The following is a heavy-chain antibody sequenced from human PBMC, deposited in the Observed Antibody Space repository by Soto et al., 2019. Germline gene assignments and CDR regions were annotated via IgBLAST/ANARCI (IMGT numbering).Heavy chain of an antibody. CDR3: AREWILTLGNANWFDP. J-gene: IGHJ5*02. Sequence: KQSQTLSLTCAISGDSVSSNSAAWNWIRQSPSRGLEWLGRTYYRSKWYNDYAVSVKSRITINPDTSKNQFSLQLNSVTPEDTAVYYCAREWILTLGNANWFDPWGQGTLVTVSS. D-gene: IGHD2-2*03. V-gene: IGHV6-1*01. CDR1: GDSVSSNSAA. CDR2: TYYRSKWYN.